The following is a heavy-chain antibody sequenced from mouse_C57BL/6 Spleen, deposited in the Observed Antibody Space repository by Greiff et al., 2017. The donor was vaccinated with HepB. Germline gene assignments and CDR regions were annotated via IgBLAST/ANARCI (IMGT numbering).Heavy chain of an antibody. CDR1: GYTFTDYY. J-gene: IGHJ2*01. D-gene: IGHD1-1*01. Sequence: EVQLQQSGPELVKPGASVKISCKASGYTFTDYYMNWVKQSHGKSLEWIGDINPNNGGTSYNQKFKGKATLTVDKSSSTAYMELSSLTSEDSAVYYDARGYHGSSYYFDYWGQGTTLTVSS. CDR3: ARGYHGSSYYFDY. V-gene: IGHV1-26*01. CDR2: INPNNGGT.